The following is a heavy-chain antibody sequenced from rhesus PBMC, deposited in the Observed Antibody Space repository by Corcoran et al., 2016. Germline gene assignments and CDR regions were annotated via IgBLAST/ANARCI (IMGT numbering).Heavy chain of an antibody. J-gene: IGHJ4*01. CDR3: ARDLYSWNREYYFDY. CDR1: GGSISGYYY. CDR2: IYGSSGST. Sequence: QVQLQESGPGLVKPSETLSLTCAVSGGSISGYYYWSWIRQPPGKGLEWIGSIYGSSGSTNYNPSLKNRVTISKDTSKNQFSLKLSSVTAADTAVYYCARDLYSWNREYYFDYWGQGVLVTGSS. D-gene: IGHD1-1-1*01. V-gene: IGHV4S7*01.